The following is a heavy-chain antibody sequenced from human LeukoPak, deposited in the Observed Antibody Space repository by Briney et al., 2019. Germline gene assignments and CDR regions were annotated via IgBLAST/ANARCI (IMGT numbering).Heavy chain of an antibody. V-gene: IGHV3-66*01. CDR3: VTSTREFVWYYFDY. CDR1: GFTVSSNY. CDR2: IYSGGST. D-gene: IGHD2-8*01. Sequence: PGGSLRLSCAASGFTVSSNYMSWVRQAPGKGLEWVSVIYSGGSTYYADSVKGRFTISRDNSKNTLYLQMNSLRAEDTAVYYCVTSTREFVWYYFDYWGQGTLVTVSS. J-gene: IGHJ4*02.